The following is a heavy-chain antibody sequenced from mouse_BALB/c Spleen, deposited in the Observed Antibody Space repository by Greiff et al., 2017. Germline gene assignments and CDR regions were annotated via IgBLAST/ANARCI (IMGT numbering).Heavy chain of an antibody. D-gene: IGHD1-1*01. CDR1: GFTFSSYA. Sequence: EVHLVESGGGLVKPGGSLKLSCAASGFTFSSYAMSWVRQTPEKRLEWVATISSGGSYTYYPDSVKGRFTISRDNAKNTLYLQMSSLRSEDTAMYYCARRGLRGFAYWGQGTLVTVSA. CDR2: ISSGGSYT. CDR3: ARRGLRGFAY. V-gene: IGHV5-9-3*01. J-gene: IGHJ3*01.